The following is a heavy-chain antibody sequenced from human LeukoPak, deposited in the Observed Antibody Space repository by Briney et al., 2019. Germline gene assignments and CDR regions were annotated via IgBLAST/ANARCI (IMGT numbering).Heavy chain of an antibody. Sequence: ASVKVSRKASGYTFTNNYLHWVRQPPGQGLEWMGMIYPRDGSTSYAQNFQGRVTVTRDMSTTTVHMELRGLRSEDTAVYYCARDQEGFDYWGQGTVVTVSS. CDR1: GYTFTNNY. CDR3: ARDQEGFDY. J-gene: IGHJ4*02. CDR2: IYPRDGST. V-gene: IGHV1-46*01.